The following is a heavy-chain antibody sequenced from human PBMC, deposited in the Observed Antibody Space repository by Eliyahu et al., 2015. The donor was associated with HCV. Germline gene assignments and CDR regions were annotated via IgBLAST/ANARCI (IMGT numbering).Heavy chain of an antibody. Sequence: PGLVKPSQTLSLTCAISGDSVSSNSAAWNWIRQSPSRGLEWLGRTYYRSRWYNDYTESVKSRITINPDTAKNQFSLLNSMTPEDTGIYYCARDLSRGGAAAFDSWGLGTLVTVSS. D-gene: IGHD6-13*01. CDR1: GDSVSSNSAA. CDR3: ARDLSRGGAAAFDS. J-gene: IGHJ4*02. V-gene: IGHV6-1*01. CDR2: TYYRSRWYN.